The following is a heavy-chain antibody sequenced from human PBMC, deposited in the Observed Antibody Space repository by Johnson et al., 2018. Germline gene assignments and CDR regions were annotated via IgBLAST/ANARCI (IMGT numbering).Heavy chain of an antibody. Sequence: QVQLVQSGGGVVQPGRSLRLSCAASGFTFSSYGLHWVRQAPGKGLEWVAVISGDGSNKYYADYVKGRFTISRANSKNKLYLQMNRLRAEDTAVDYCAKDPVVSYYFDFWGQGTLVTVSS. V-gene: IGHV3-30*18. CDR2: ISGDGSNK. J-gene: IGHJ4*02. CDR3: AKDPVVSYYFDF. CDR1: GFTFSSYG. D-gene: IGHD3-22*01.